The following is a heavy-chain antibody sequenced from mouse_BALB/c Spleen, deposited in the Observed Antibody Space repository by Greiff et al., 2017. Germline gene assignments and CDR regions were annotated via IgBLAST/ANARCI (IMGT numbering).Heavy chain of an antibody. Sequence: EVQVVESGGGLVKPGGSLKLSCAASGFTFSSYAMSWVRQSPEKRLEWVAEISSGGSYTYYPDTVTGRFTISRDNAKNTLYLEMSSLRSEDTAMYYCARDITTVVAKAMDYWGQGTSVTVSS. CDR3: ARDITTVVAKAMDY. D-gene: IGHD1-1*01. CDR2: ISSGGSYT. CDR1: GFTFSSYA. V-gene: IGHV5-9-4*01. J-gene: IGHJ4*01.